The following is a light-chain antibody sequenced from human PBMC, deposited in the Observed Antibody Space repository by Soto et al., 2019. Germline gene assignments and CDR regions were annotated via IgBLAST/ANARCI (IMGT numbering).Light chain of an antibody. V-gene: IGLV2-14*01. J-gene: IGLJ2*01. CDR3: SSYTSTSAYVV. CDR1: SSDVGGYRY. CDR2: DVS. Sequence: QSALTQTASVSGSPGQSITISCTGTSSDVGGYRYVSWYQQHPGKVPKLIIYDVSNRPSGISVRFSGSKSANTASLTISGLQAEDEADYYCSSYTSTSAYVVFGGGTKVTVL.